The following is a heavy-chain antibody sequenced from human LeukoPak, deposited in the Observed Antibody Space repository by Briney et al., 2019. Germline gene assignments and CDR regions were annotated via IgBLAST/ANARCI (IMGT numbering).Heavy chain of an antibody. CDR3: ARARPSISSPPDY. CDR2: IYSSGST. J-gene: IGHJ4*02. D-gene: IGHD2-2*02. CDR1: GGSISSYY. Sequence: SETLSLTCTVSGGSISSYYWSWLRQPAGKGLEWIGRIYSSGSTNYNPSLKSRVTMSVDTSKNQFSLKLSSVTAADTAIYYCARARPSISSPPDYWGQGTLVTVSS. V-gene: IGHV4-4*07.